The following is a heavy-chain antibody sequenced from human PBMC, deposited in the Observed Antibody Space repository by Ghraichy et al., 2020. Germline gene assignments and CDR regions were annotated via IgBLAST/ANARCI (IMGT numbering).Heavy chain of an antibody. D-gene: IGHD2-8*01. CDR2: INHSGST. Sequence: SETLSLTCTVYGGSFSGYYWTWIRQPPAKGLEWIGEINHSGSTNYNPSLKSRVTISIDTSKNQFSLRLSSVTAADTAVYYCARVSLYHGHYYYAMDVWGQGTTVTVSS. V-gene: IGHV4-34*01. CDR3: ARVSLYHGHYYYAMDV. J-gene: IGHJ6*02. CDR1: GGSFSGYY.